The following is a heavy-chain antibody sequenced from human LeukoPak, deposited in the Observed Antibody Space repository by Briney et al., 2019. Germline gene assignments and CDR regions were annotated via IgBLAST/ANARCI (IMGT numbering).Heavy chain of an antibody. D-gene: IGHD2-2*01. Sequence: ASVKVSCKASGYTFTGYYMHWVRQAPGQGLEWMGRINPNSGGTNYAQKFQGRVTMTTDTSTNTAYMALRSLRSDDTAVYYCASWAGYCSSNNCYATSLDYWGQGTLVTVSA. CDR1: GYTFTGYY. CDR3: ASWAGYCSSNNCYATSLDY. CDR2: INPNSGGT. J-gene: IGHJ4*02. V-gene: IGHV1-2*06.